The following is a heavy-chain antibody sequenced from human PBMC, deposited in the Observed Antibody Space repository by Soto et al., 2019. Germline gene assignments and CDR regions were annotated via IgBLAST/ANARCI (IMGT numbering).Heavy chain of an antibody. J-gene: IGHJ3*01. CDR1: GFTFSDNI. Sequence: QVQLVQSGAELKKHGAAVNISCTASGFTFSDNIINWVRQVHVLGLELMGCLNPDTGNTRYSETFEGRVTVSRKPSASIAYLELSGLDTEDTGLYSFAIDTQRVCPLTNAAFGVFCQGPIITVS. V-gene: IGHV1-3*01. CDR3: AIDTQRVCPLTNAAFGV. D-gene: IGHD5-18*01. CDR2: LNPDTGNT.